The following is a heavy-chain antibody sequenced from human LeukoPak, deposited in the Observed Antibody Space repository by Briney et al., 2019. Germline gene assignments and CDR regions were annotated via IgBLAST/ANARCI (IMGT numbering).Heavy chain of an antibody. Sequence: GESLKISCKASGYSFTNYWIGWVRQMPGKGLEWMGIIHPGDSDITYSPSFQGQVTISADKSITTAYLHWSSLKASDSATYYCGRRIGRRGLDYWGQGTLVTVSS. J-gene: IGHJ4*02. CDR1: GYSFTNYW. V-gene: IGHV5-51*01. CDR3: GRRIGRRGLDY. CDR2: IHPGDSDI. D-gene: IGHD2-15*01.